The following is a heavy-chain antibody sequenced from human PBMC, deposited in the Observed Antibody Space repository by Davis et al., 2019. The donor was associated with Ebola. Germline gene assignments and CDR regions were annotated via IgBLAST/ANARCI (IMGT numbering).Heavy chain of an antibody. V-gene: IGHV4-4*02. Sequence: LETLSLTCAVSGGSISSSNWWSWVRQPPGKGLEWIGEIYHRGSTNYNPSLKSRVTISVDKSKNQFSLKLSSVTAADTAVYYCARGGYCSSTSCYGYYYYGMDVWGQGTTVTVSS. CDR2: IYHRGST. D-gene: IGHD2-2*01. CDR1: GGSISSSNW. J-gene: IGHJ6*02. CDR3: ARGGYCSSTSCYGYYYYGMDV.